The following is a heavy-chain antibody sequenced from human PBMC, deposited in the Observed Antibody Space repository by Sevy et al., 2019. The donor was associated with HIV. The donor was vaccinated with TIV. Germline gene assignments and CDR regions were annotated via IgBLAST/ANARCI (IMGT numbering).Heavy chain of an antibody. V-gene: IGHV3-23*01. J-gene: IGHJ3*02. D-gene: IGHD3-22*01. CDR3: AKDLMSGITMIVVVINPGPAGAFDI. CDR2: ISGSGGST. Sequence: GGSLRLSCAASGFTFSSYAMSWVRQAPGKGLEWVSAISGSGGSTYYAGSVKGRFTISRDNSKNTLYLQMNSLGAEDTDGYYWAKDLMSGITMIVVVINPGPAGAFDIWGQGTMVTVSS. CDR1: GFTFSSYA.